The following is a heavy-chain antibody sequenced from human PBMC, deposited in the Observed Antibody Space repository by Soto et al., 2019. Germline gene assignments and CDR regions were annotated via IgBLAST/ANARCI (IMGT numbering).Heavy chain of an antibody. CDR3: ARYNLRYPGGRWFDP. Sequence: ASGKVSCKASGYTFTSYDISWVRQAPGQGLEWMGWISAYNGNTNYAQKLQGRVTMTTDTSTSTAYMELRSLRSDDTAVYYCARYNLRYPGGRWFDPWCQGTLVTVSS. CDR1: GYTFTSYD. CDR2: ISAYNGNT. V-gene: IGHV1-18*01. J-gene: IGHJ5*02. D-gene: IGHD1-20*01.